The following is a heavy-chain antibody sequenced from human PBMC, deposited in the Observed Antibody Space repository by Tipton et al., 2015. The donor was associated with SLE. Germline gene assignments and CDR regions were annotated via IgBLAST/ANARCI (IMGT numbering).Heavy chain of an antibody. CDR2: IYYSGST. Sequence: TLSLTCTVSGGPISSGDYYWSWIRQPPGKGLEWIGYIYYSGSTYYNPSLKSRVTISVDTSKNQFSLKLSSVTAADTAVYYCARDDGGGYNENDYWGQGTLVTVSS. J-gene: IGHJ4*02. CDR3: ARDDGGGYNENDY. V-gene: IGHV4-30-4*01. CDR1: GGPISSGDYY. D-gene: IGHD5-24*01.